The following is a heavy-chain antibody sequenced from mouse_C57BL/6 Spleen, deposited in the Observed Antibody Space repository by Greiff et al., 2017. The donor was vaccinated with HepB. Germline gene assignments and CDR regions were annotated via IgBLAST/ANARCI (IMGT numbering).Heavy chain of an antibody. J-gene: IGHJ4*01. Sequence: EVKLMESGGGLVQPKGSLKLSCAASGFSFNTYAMNWVRQAPGKGLEWVARIRSKSNNYATYYADSVKDRFTISRDDSESMLYLQMNNLKTEDTAMYYCVRQSIYDGTTGAMDYWGQGTSVTVSS. CDR2: IRSKSNNYAT. CDR3: VRQSIYDGTTGAMDY. CDR1: GFSFNTYA. V-gene: IGHV10-1*01. D-gene: IGHD2-3*01.